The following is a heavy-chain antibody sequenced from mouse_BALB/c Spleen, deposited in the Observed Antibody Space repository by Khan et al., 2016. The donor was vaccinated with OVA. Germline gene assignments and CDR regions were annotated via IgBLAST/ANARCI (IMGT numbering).Heavy chain of an antibody. J-gene: IGHJ3*01. D-gene: IGHD1-2*01. Sequence: QVQLQQSGAELARPGASVKLSCKASGYTFTDYYINWVKQRTGQGLEWIGEISTGSGDPYYNERFKGKATLTADKSSSTAYMQLSSLTSESSAVYFCARRNYFGYTFAYWGQGTLVTVSA. CDR3: ARRNYFGYTFAY. CDR1: GYTFTDYY. V-gene: IGHV1-77*01. CDR2: ISTGSGDP.